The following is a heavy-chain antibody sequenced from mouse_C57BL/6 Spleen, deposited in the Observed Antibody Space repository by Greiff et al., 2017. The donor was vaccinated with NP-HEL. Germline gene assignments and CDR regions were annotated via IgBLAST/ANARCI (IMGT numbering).Heavy chain of an antibody. Sequence: QVHVKQSGAELVRPGTSVKVSCKASGYAFTNYLIEWVKQRPGQGLEWIGVINPGSGGTNYNEKFKGKATLTADKSSSTAYMQLSSLTSEDSAVYFCASSPVYYGSSYGYFDVWGTGTTVTVSS. V-gene: IGHV1-54*01. CDR2: INPGSGGT. J-gene: IGHJ1*03. D-gene: IGHD1-1*01. CDR3: ASSPVYYGSSYGYFDV. CDR1: GYAFTNYL.